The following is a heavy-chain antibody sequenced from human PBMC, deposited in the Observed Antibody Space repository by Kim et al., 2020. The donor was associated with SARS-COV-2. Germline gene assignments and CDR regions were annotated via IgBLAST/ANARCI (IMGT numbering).Heavy chain of an antibody. V-gene: IGHV3-23*01. J-gene: IGHJ4*02. CDR2: ITGSGGST. CDR3: ATYISSSSLGLDY. D-gene: IGHD6-6*01. Sequence: GGSLRLSCEASGFIFNDFAMSWVRQAPGKGLEWLSSITGSGGSTYYAASVKGRFTIFRDNSKNTLYLQMNSLRAEDTAVYYCATYISSSSLGLDYWGQGT. CDR1: GFIFNDFA.